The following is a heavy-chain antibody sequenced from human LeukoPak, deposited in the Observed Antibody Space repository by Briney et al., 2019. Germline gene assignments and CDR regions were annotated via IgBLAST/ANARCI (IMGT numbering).Heavy chain of an antibody. D-gene: IGHD6-13*01. CDR1: GGSISSYY. Sequence: SETLSLTCTVSGGSISSYYWIWIRQPPGKGLEWIGYIYYSGCTNYNPSLKSRVTISVDTSKNQFSLKLSSVTAADTAVYYCARLGGSSWYGGHYYYYGMDVWGQGTTVTVSS. CDR3: ARLGGSSWYGGHYYYYGMDV. CDR2: IYYSGCT. J-gene: IGHJ6*02. V-gene: IGHV4-59*08.